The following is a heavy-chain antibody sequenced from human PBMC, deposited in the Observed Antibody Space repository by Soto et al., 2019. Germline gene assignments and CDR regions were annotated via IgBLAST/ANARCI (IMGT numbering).Heavy chain of an antibody. V-gene: IGHV3-30-3*01. D-gene: IGHD1-26*01. CDR1: GFTFSSYG. CDR2: ISYDGSNK. J-gene: IGHJ4*02. CDR3: ARGWELLQALDY. Sequence: GGSLGRSCAVSGFTFSSYGMHWVRQAPGKGLGWVAVISYDGSNKYYADSVKGRFTISRDNSKNTRYLQMNSLRAEDTAVYYCARGWELLQALDYWGQGTLVTVSS.